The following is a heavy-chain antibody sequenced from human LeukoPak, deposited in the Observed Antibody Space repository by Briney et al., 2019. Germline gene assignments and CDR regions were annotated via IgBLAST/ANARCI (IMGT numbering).Heavy chain of an antibody. D-gene: IGHD4-17*01. CDR3: ARRITDGDLDC. Sequence: GESLKISCKGSGYSFTSYWIGWVRQMPGKGLEWMGIIYPGGFDIRYSPSFQGQVTVPADKSISTAYLQWSSLKASDTAMYYCARRITDGDLDCWGQGTLVTVSS. J-gene: IGHJ4*02. CDR2: IYPGGFDI. V-gene: IGHV5-51*01. CDR1: GYSFTSYW.